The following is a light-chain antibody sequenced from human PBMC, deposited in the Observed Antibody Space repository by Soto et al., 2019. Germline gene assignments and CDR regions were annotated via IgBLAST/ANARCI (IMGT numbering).Light chain of an antibody. Sequence: DIQMTESPSTLSASLGDRVAITFLASHSSSSXLAWYQHKPGKAPKLLIYDASSLESGVPSRFSGSGSGTEFTLTISSLQPDDFATYYCQQYNSYWTFGQGTKVDIK. CDR1: HSSSSX. CDR2: DAS. J-gene: IGKJ1*01. CDR3: QQYNSYWT. V-gene: IGKV1-5*01.